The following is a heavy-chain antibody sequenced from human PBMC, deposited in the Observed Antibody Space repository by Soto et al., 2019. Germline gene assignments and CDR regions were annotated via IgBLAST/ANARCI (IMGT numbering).Heavy chain of an antibody. Sequence: QVQLVQSGAELKKPGSSVKVSCKASGDTFSFYTINWVRQAPGLRLEWMGRVNPILSMSNYAQKFQGRVTMTADKSTSTAYMELRSLRSEDTACYYCATSYGSGYRAFDYWGQGALVTVSS. CDR2: VNPILSMS. CDR3: ATSYGSGYRAFDY. V-gene: IGHV1-69*02. J-gene: IGHJ4*02. CDR1: GDTFSFYT. D-gene: IGHD3-10*01.